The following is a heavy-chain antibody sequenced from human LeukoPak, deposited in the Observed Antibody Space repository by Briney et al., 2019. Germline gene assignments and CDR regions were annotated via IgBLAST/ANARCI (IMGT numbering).Heavy chain of an antibody. CDR1: GFTFSSYA. J-gene: IGHJ4*02. CDR2: ISYDGSNK. V-gene: IGHV3-30*04. D-gene: IGHD3-10*01. CDR3: VTVVRGVITDY. Sequence: QPGRSLRLSCAASGFTFSSYAMHWVRQAPGKGLEWVAVISYDGSNKYYADSVKGRFTISRDNSKNTLYLQMSSLRAEDTAVYYCVTVVRGVITDYWGQGTLVTVSS.